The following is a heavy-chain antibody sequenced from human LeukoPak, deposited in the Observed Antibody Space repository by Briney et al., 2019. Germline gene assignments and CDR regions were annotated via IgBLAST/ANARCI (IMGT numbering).Heavy chain of an antibody. CDR1: GDTFSTYD. CDR3: ARGVVSGTTVGP. D-gene: IGHD1-7*01. Sequence: ASVKVSCKASGDTFSTYDVNWVRQATGQGLEWMGWVNPKSGHTAYAQKFQGRVTMTSDTSTAFLELSSLRFEDTAVYFCARGVVSGTTVGPWGQGTLVTASS. V-gene: IGHV1-8*01. CDR2: VNPKSGHT. J-gene: IGHJ5*02.